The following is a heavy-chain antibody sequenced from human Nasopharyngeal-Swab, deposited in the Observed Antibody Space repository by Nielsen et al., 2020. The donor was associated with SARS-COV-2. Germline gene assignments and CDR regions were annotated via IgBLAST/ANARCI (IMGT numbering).Heavy chain of an antibody. CDR2: IIPIFGIA. J-gene: IGHJ6*02. Sequence: SVKVSYKASGGTFSSYAISWVRQAPGQGLEWMGRIIPIFGIANYAQKLQGRVTITADKSTSTAYMGLSSLRSEDTAVYYCASQGGGDYYDSRRYYNYVMDVWGQGTTVTVSS. CDR1: GGTFSSYA. V-gene: IGHV1-69*04. CDR3: ASQGGGDYYDSRRYYNYVMDV. D-gene: IGHD3-22*01.